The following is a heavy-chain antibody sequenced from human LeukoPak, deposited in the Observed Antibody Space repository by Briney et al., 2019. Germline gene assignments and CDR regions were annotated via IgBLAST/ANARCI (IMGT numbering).Heavy chain of an antibody. Sequence: PGGSLRLSCAASGFDVSLNYVTWVRQAPEKGLERVSIIYRDGSTFHADSVKGRFTISRDSSKNTVYLQMNSLRAEDTAIYYCARLPFLQSASWFDPWGQGTLVTVSS. CDR1: GFDVSLNY. CDR2: IYRDGST. V-gene: IGHV3-53*01. J-gene: IGHJ5*02. D-gene: IGHD2-15*01. CDR3: ARLPFLQSASWFDP.